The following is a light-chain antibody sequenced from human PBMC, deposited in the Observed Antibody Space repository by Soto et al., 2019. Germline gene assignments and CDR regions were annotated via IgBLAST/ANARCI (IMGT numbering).Light chain of an antibody. CDR1: SSDVGGYKY. V-gene: IGLV2-14*01. CDR2: EVS. J-gene: IGLJ2*01. Sequence: QSALTRPASVSGSPGQSIAISCTGSSSDVGGYKYVSWYQQYPGKAPKLMIYEVSNRPSEISKRFSGSKSGNTAFLTISGLQTDDEADYYCSAYTSSSTWVFGGGTKLTVL. CDR3: SAYTSSSTWV.